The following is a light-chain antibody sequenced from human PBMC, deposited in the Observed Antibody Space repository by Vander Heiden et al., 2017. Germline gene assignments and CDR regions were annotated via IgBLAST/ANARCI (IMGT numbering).Light chain of an antibody. J-gene: IGKJ4*01. Sequence: DIQMTQSPSSLSASVGHRVTITCRASQSISSYVNWYQQKPGKAPKLLIYAASSFQSGVPSRFSGSGSGTDFTLTISSLQPEDFATYYCQQSYSTPLTFGGGTKVEIK. CDR2: AAS. V-gene: IGKV1-39*01. CDR3: QQSYSTPLT. CDR1: QSISSY.